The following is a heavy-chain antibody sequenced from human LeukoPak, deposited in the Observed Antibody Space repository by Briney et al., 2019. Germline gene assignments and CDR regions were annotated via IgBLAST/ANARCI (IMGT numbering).Heavy chain of an antibody. Sequence: GGSLRLSCEASGFTFSSYAMRWARQALGKGLEWVSTISGSGGTKYYADSVKGRFTISRDNSKNTLYLQMGSLRADDTAVYYCAKDGRPPNDSGGYGFDYWGQGTLVTVSS. D-gene: IGHD3-22*01. CDR1: GFTFSSYA. J-gene: IGHJ4*02. V-gene: IGHV3-23*01. CDR2: ISGSGGTK. CDR3: AKDGRPPNDSGGYGFDY.